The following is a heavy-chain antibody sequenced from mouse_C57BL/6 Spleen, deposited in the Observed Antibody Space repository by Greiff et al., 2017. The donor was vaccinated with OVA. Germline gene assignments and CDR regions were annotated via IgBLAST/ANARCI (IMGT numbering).Heavy chain of an antibody. J-gene: IGHJ4*01. V-gene: IGHV1-39*01. CDR3: ESSCDYDGYYAMDY. CDR1: GYSFTDYN. Sequence: VQLQQSGPDLVKPGASLKLSCKASGYSFTDYNMNWVKQSTGKSLEWIGVINPNNGTTSYNQKFKGKSTFTVDQSSSTAYMQLNRLTSEDAAVYYCESSCDYDGYYAMDYWGQGTSVTVSS. D-gene: IGHD2-4*01. CDR2: INPNNGTT.